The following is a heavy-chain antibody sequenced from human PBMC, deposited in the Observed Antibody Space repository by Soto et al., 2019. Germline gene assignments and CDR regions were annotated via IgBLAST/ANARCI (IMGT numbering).Heavy chain of an antibody. D-gene: IGHD2-21*01. CDR3: ARGAFCGGAPGCRDMDV. CDR1: GYKFISHS. J-gene: IGHJ6*02. V-gene: IGHV1-18*01. CDR2: ISAYNGNT. Sequence: QFQLVQSGGEVKKPGASVKVSCKSSGYKFISHSITWVRQAPGQGLEWMGRISAYNGNTNYAQKLQGRVTMTTDTSTNTAYMELRSLRSDDTAVYYCARGAFCGGAPGCRDMDVWGQGTTVTVSS.